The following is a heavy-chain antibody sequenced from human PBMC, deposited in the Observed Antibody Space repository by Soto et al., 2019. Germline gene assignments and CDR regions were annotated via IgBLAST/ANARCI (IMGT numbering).Heavy chain of an antibody. Sequence: SETLSLTCAVSGGSISSGGYSWSWIRQPPGKGLEWIGYIYHSGSTYYNPSLKSRVTISVDTSKNQFSLKLSSVTAADTAIYYCARGYGRNFDYWGQGTLVTVSS. CDR2: IYHSGST. CDR3: ARGYGRNFDY. V-gene: IGHV4-30-2*01. CDR1: GGSISSGGYS. J-gene: IGHJ4*02. D-gene: IGHD5-18*01.